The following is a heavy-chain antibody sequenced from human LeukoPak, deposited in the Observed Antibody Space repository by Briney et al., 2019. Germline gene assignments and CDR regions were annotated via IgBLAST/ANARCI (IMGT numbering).Heavy chain of an antibody. V-gene: IGHV1-46*01. Sequence: GASVKVSCKASGYTFTSYYMHWVRQAPGQGLEWMGIINPSGGSTSYAQKFQGRVTMTRDTSTSTVYMELGSLRSEDTAVYYCARGGGFLGYCSSTSCYGSSYYFDYWGQGTLVTVSS. D-gene: IGHD2-2*01. CDR3: ARGGGFLGYCSSTSCYGSSYYFDY. CDR2: INPSGGST. CDR1: GYTFTSYY. J-gene: IGHJ4*02.